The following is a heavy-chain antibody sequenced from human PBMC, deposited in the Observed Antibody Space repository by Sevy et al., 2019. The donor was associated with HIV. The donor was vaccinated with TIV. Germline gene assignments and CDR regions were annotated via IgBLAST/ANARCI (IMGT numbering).Heavy chain of an antibody. J-gene: IGHJ6*02. V-gene: IGHV3-30*02. CDR3: AKDQSASIWYYYGMDV. CDR1: GFTFSSYG. CDR2: IRYDGSNK. D-gene: IGHD3-16*01. Sequence: GGSLRLSCAASGFTFSSYGMHWVRQAPGKGLEWVAFIRYDGSNKYYADSVKGRFTISRDNSKNTLYLQMNSLRAEDTAVYYCAKDQSASIWYYYGMDVWGQGTTVTVSS.